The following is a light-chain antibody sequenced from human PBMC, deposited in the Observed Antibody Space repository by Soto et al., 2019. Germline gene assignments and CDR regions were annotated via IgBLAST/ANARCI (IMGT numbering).Light chain of an antibody. J-gene: IGLJ1*01. Sequence: QSALTQPRSVSGSPGQSVTISCTGTSSDVGGYNYVSWYQQYPGKAPKLMIYDVSERPSGVPDRFSGSKSGNTASLTISGLQAEDEADYYCCSYAGSYTYVFGAGTKLTVL. CDR1: SSDVGGYNY. CDR3: CSYAGSYTYV. V-gene: IGLV2-11*01. CDR2: DVS.